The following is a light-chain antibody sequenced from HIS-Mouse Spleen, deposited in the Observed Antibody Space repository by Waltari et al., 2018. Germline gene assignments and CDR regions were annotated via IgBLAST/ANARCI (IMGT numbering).Light chain of an antibody. CDR2: RNN. CDR1: SNLVGNQG. Sequence: QAGLTQPPSVSKGLRQTATLPCTGNSNLVGNQGAAWRQQHQGHPPNLLSYRNNNRPSGISERFSASRSGNTASLTITGLQPEDEADYYCSALDSSLSNVFGSGTKVTVL. V-gene: IGLV10-54*02. J-gene: IGLJ6*01. CDR3: SALDSSLSNV.